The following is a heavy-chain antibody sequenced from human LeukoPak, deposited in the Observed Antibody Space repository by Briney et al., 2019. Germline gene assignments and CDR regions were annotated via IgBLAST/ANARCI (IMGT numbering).Heavy chain of an antibody. V-gene: IGHV3-30*18. D-gene: IGHD3-22*01. J-gene: IGHJ4*02. Sequence: GGSLRLSCAASGFTFSSYGMHWVRQAPGKGLEWVAVISYDGSNKYYADSVKGRFTISRDNSKNTLYLQMTTLRAEDTALYYCAKGYYESSGYYYRVVGYWGQGTLVTVSS. CDR1: GFTFSSYG. CDR3: AKGYYESSGYYYRVVGY. CDR2: ISYDGSNK.